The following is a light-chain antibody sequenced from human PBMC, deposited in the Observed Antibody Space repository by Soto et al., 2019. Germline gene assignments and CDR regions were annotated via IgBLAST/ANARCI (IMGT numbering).Light chain of an antibody. Sequence: EIVMTRYPVTLSVSTEERATLSCRGSQSVSDNLAWYQQKPGQAPRLLFYGASTRATHIPVRFGGSGSGTEFTHTIRGLHSEFFAICCSQKYNNCPLTSRGGTKV. CDR1: QSVSDN. CDR3: QKYNNCPLT. V-gene: IGKV3D-15*01. CDR2: GAS. J-gene: IGKJ4*01.